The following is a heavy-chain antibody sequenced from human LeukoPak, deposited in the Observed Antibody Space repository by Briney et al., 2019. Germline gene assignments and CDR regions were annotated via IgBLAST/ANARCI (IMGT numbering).Heavy chain of an antibody. Sequence: GGSLRLSCAASGFTFSSYGMHWVRQAPGKGLEWVAVISYDGSNKYYADSAKGRFTISRDNSKNTLYLQMNSLRAEDTAVYYCAKGGEFGGRYQLLYNWFDPWGQGTLVTVSS. CDR3: AKGGEFGGRYQLLYNWFDP. J-gene: IGHJ5*02. V-gene: IGHV3-30*18. CDR1: GFTFSSYG. D-gene: IGHD2-2*01. CDR2: ISYDGSNK.